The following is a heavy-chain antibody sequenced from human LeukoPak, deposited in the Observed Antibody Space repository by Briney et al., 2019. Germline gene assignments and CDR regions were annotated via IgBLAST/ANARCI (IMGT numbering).Heavy chain of an antibody. CDR3: ARSSMFYYGNRDI. CDR1: GYTFTSYY. J-gene: IGHJ3*02. CDR2: INSSGGST. D-gene: IGHD3-10*01. Sequence: ASVKVSCKASGYTFTSYYIHWVRQAPGQGLEWMGIINSSGGSTNYAQKFQGRVTMTRDTSTSTVYMEVSSLRSEDTAVYYCARSSMFYYGNRDIWGQGTMVTVSS. V-gene: IGHV1-46*01.